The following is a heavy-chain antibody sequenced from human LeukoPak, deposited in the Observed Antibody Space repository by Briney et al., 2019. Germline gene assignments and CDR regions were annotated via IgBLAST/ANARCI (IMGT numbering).Heavy chain of an antibody. CDR3: APWDFDY. CDR2: ISGGGGTT. CDR1: GFTFTNYA. V-gene: IGHV3-23*01. Sequence: GGSLRLSCAASGFTFTNYAMSWVRQAPGKGLEWVSAISGGGGTTFYADSVRGRFTISRDDSKNTLYLQMNSLRAEDTAVYYCAPWDFDYWGQGTLVTVSS. D-gene: IGHD1-26*01. J-gene: IGHJ4*02.